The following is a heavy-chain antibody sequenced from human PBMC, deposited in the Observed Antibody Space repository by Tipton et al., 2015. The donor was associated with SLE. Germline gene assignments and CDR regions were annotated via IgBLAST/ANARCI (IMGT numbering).Heavy chain of an antibody. Sequence: TLSLTCTVSGGSISSSSYYWGWIRQHPGKGLEWIGYIYYSGSTYYNPSLKSRVTISVDTSKNQFSLKLSSVTAADTAVYYCARMTYGDYVGWYFDLWGRGTLVTVSS. CDR2: IYYSGST. D-gene: IGHD4-17*01. CDR3: ARMTYGDYVGWYFDL. J-gene: IGHJ2*01. CDR1: GGSISSSSYY. V-gene: IGHV4-31*03.